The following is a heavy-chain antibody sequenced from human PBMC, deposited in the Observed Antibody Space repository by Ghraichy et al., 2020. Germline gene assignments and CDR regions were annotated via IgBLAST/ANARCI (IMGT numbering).Heavy chain of an antibody. CDR3: AGGAGWLVDF. CDR1: GFTFSSYW. V-gene: IGHV3-7*03. J-gene: IGHJ4*02. CDR2: IKQDGSEK. D-gene: IGHD6-19*01. Sequence: GESLNISCAASGFTFSSYWMTWVRQAQGKGLEWVANIKQDGSEKYYVDSVKGRFTISRDNAKNSLYLQMNSLRAEDTAVYYCAGGAGWLVDFWGQGTLVTVSS.